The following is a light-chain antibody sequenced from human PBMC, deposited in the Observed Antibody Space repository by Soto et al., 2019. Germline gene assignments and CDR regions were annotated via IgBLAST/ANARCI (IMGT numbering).Light chain of an antibody. Sequence: DIQMTQSPSTLSASVGDRVTITCRASQSVSRWLAWYQRKPGKAPKLLIYEASSLENGVPSRFNGSGFGTEFTLTISSLQPDDFATYFCQQYHRFYTFGQGTKLEIK. CDR1: QSVSRW. CDR2: EAS. V-gene: IGKV1-5*01. J-gene: IGKJ2*01. CDR3: QQYHRFYT.